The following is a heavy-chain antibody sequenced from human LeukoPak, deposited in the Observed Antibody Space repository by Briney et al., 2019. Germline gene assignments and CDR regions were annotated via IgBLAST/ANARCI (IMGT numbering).Heavy chain of an antibody. CDR1: GFTVSNYW. J-gene: IGHJ4*02. Sequence: GGSLRLCCAASGFTVSNYWMSWVRQAPGKGLEWVADIKEDGSEKYYVDSVKGRFTISRDNAKSSLYLQMNSLRAEDTAVYYCARARNLDFWGQGTLVTVSS. CDR2: IKEDGSEK. V-gene: IGHV3-7*05. CDR3: ARARNLDF.